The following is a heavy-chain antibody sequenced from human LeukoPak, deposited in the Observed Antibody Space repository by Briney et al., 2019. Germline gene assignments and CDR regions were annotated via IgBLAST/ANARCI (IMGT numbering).Heavy chain of an antibody. Sequence: GASVKVSCKASGYTFTSYYMHWVRQATGQGLEWMGWMNPNSGNTNYAQKLQGRVTMTTDTSTSTAYMELRSLRSDDTAVYYCARVDGSSGSYLASFDYWGQGTLVTVSS. CDR1: GYTFTSYY. V-gene: IGHV1-18*04. CDR3: ARVDGSSGSYLASFDY. J-gene: IGHJ4*02. D-gene: IGHD3-10*01. CDR2: MNPNSGNT.